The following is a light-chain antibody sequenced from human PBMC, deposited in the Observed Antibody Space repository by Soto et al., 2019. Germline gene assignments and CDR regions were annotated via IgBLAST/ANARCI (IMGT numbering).Light chain of an antibody. J-gene: IGKJ2*01. CDR1: QSVGSS. CDR2: HAS. Sequence: IVMTQSPATLSVSPGERATLSCRASQSVGSSLAWYQQKPGQAPRLLIYHASTRTTAVPARFSGSGSGTEFTLTLSSLQSEDFAVYYCQHHFTWPPFPFGPGTKLEL. CDR3: QHHFTWPPFP. V-gene: IGKV3-15*01.